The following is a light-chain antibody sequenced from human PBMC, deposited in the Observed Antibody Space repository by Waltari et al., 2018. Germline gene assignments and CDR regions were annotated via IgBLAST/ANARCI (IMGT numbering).Light chain of an antibody. Sequence: QSALTQPASVSGSPGQSITISCSGTSSDLGGYDYVPWYQQYPGIAPKLIIYDVTNRPSGVSNRFSGSKSGYTASLTISGLQAADEAHYYCTSYTRKHTWVFGGGTKVTVL. CDR3: TSYTRKHTWV. CDR2: DVT. J-gene: IGLJ3*02. V-gene: IGLV2-14*03. CDR1: SSDLGGYDY.